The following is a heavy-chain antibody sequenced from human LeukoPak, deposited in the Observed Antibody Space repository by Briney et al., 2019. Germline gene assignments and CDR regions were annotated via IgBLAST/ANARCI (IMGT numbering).Heavy chain of an antibody. J-gene: IGHJ4*02. CDR3: ARDRPYDY. V-gene: IGHV3-21*01. CDR2: ISGSSTYI. Sequence: TGGSLRLSCAASGFTFSTYSMKWVRQAPGKGLEWVSFISGSSTYINYADAVKGRFTISRDNAKNSLYLQMNSLRAEDTAVYYCARDRPYDYWGQGTLVTVSS. CDR1: GFTFSTYS.